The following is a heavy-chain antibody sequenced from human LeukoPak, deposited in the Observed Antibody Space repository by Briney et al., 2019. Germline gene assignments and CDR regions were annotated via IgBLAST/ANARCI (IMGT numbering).Heavy chain of an antibody. Sequence: ASVKVSCKASGYTFTGYYMHWVRQAPGQGLEWMGWINPNSGGTNYAQNFQGRVTMTRDTSISTAYMELSRLRSDDTAVYYCARGEELYYDSSGYYYGYWGQGTLVTVSS. V-gene: IGHV1-2*02. CDR2: INPNSGGT. CDR3: ARGEELYYDSSGYYYGY. J-gene: IGHJ4*02. D-gene: IGHD3-22*01. CDR1: GYTFTGYY.